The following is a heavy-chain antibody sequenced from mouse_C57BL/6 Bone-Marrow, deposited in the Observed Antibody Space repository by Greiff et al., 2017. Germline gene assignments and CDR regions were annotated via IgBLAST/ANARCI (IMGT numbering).Heavy chain of an antibody. CDR2: ISSGGSYT. Sequence: DVKLVESGGDLVKPGGSLKLSCAASGFTFSSYGMSWVRQTPDKRLEWVATISSGGSYTYYPDSVKGRFTIARDKSKNTLYLQMSSLKSEDTAMYYCARRGDGGDWYFDVWGTGTTVTVSS. V-gene: IGHV5-6*02. CDR3: ARRGDGGDWYFDV. J-gene: IGHJ1*03. CDR1: GFTFSSYG.